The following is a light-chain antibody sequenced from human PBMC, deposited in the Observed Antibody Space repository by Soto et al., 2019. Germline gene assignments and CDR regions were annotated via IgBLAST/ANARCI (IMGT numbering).Light chain of an antibody. J-gene: IGKJ3*01. Sequence: DVQMTQSPSTLSASVGDRVTITCRASQNISKWLAWYQQKPGRAPNLLIYDASSLQTGVPSRFSGSGSGTDFTLIINSLQSDDFATYHCQQYNHSSFTFGPGTKVDLK. CDR2: DAS. CDR1: QNISKW. V-gene: IGKV1-5*01. CDR3: QQYNHSSFT.